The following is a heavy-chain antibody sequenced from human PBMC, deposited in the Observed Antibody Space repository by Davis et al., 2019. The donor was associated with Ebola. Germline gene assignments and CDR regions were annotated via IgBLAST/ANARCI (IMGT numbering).Heavy chain of an antibody. D-gene: IGHD3-16*01. CDR2: INPYTGDT. Sequence: AASVKVSCKASAYTFCDYYLHWVRQAPGQGLEWMGRINPYTGDTNYAQKFQGRVSMTRDTSISTAQMELTSLTSDDTAVYYCAVPGRSGGSAGGSISGMLVWGKGTTVTVSS. V-gene: IGHV1-2*06. CDR1: AYTFCDYY. CDR3: AVPGRSGGSAGGSISGMLV. J-gene: IGHJ6*04.